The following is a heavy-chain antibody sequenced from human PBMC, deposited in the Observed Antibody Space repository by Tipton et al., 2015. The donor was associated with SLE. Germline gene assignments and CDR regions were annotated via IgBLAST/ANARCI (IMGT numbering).Heavy chain of an antibody. V-gene: IGHV3-43*01. CDR2: ISWDGGST. J-gene: IGHJ3*02. CDR3: AKAITDFWSGLWGDDAFDI. CDR1: GFTFDDYT. Sequence: SLRLSCAASGFTFDDYTMHWVRQAPGKGLEWVSLISWDGGSTYYADSVKGRFTISRDNSKNSLYLQMNSLRTEDTALYYCAKAITDFWSGLWGDDAFDIWGQRTMLTVSS. D-gene: IGHD3-3*01.